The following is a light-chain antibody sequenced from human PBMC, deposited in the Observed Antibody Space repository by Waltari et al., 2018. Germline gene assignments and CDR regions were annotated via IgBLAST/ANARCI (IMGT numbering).Light chain of an antibody. V-gene: IGKV4-1*01. J-gene: IGKJ1*01. CDR3: QPYYTAPAT. Sequence: DIVMTQSPDSLAVSLGERATIHCKSSQSILYNFNNKNSLAWYQQKPGQPPKVLFYWGSTRQSGVPDRCGGSVSGTDFTIAISSPKAEDVAVYYCQPYYTAPATFGQGTKVEIK. CDR1: QSILYNFNNKNS. CDR2: WGS.